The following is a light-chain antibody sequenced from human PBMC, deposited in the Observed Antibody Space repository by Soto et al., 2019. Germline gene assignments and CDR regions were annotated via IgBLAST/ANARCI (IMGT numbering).Light chain of an antibody. J-gene: IGKJ1*01. Sequence: TPMTQYSSTVDADVGDRVTIPCRASQSISSWLAWYQQKPGKAPNLLIYEASTLKSGVPSRFSGSGSGTEFTLTISSLQPDDFATYYCQQYNGYSGTFGQGTKVDIK. V-gene: IGKV1-5*03. CDR3: QQYNGYSGT. CDR2: EAS. CDR1: QSISSW.